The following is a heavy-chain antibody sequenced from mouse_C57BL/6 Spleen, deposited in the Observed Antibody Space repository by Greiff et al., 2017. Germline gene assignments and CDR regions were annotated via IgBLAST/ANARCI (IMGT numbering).Heavy chain of an antibody. V-gene: IGHV1-43*01. CDR1: GYSFTGYY. J-gene: IGHJ2*01. CDR2: INPSTGGT. D-gene: IGHD4-1*01. Sequence: VQLKQSGPELVKPGASVKISCKASGYSFTGYYMHWVKQSSEKSLEWIGEINPSTGGTSYNQKFKGKATLTVDKSSSTAYMQLKSLTSEDSAVYYCARSGLGRGFDYWGQGTTLTVSS. CDR3: ARSGLGRGFDY.